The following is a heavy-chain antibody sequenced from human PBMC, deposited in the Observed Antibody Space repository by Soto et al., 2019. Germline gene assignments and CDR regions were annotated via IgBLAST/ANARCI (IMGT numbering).Heavy chain of an antibody. CDR1: GFTFSSYS. J-gene: IGHJ4*02. V-gene: IGHV3-48*01. CDR3: ARNPSDDYIWGSYRPFDY. Sequence: GGSLRVSCAASGFTFSSYSMNWVRQAPGKGLEWVSYISSSSGTIYYADSVKGRFTISRDNAKNSLYLQMNSLRAEDTAVYYCARNPSDDYIWGSYRPFDYWGQGTLVTVSS. D-gene: IGHD3-16*02. CDR2: ISSSSGTI.